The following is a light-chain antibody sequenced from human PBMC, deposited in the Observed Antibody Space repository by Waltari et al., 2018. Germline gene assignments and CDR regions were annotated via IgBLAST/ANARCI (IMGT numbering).Light chain of an antibody. CDR1: SSDVGAYNY. CDR3: SSYTSGNTWV. CDR2: DVR. Sequence: QSVLTQPASVSGSSGQSLTISCTGTSSDVGAYNYVSWYQQHPGKAPKIVIYDVRKRPLGVSDGFSGSKSGNTASRTISGLQAEDEADYYCSSYTSGNTWVFGGGTKLTVL. J-gene: IGLJ3*02. V-gene: IGLV2-14*03.